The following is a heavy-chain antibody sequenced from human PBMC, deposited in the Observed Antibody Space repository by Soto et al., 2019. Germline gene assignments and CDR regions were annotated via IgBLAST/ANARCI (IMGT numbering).Heavy chain of an antibody. V-gene: IGHV4-31*03. J-gene: IGHJ6*02. CDR1: RGSISSGGYY. CDR3: ASSITMVRGVTPHYYGMDV. CDR2: IYYSGST. Sequence: LSLTCTVSRGSISSGGYYWSWIRQHPGKGLEWIGYIYYSGSTYYNPSLKSRVTISVDTSKNQFSLKLSSVTAADTAVYYCASSITMVRGVTPHYYGMDVWGQGTTVTVSS. D-gene: IGHD3-10*01.